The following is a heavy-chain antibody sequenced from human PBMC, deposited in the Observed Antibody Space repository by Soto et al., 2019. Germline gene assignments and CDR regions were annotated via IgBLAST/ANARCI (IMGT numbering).Heavy chain of an antibody. J-gene: IGHJ5*02. CDR2: IYYTGKT. Sequence: PSETLSLTCSASGGSVTSATYYWSWIRQPPGRGPEWIGYIYYTGKTNYNPSLKSRVTMSVDTSKNQFSLKLSSVTAADTAVYFCATQRVAVAGLGVSCGQGTPLTVSS. CDR1: GGSVTSATYY. CDR3: ATQRVAVAGLGVS. D-gene: IGHD6-19*01. V-gene: IGHV4-61*01.